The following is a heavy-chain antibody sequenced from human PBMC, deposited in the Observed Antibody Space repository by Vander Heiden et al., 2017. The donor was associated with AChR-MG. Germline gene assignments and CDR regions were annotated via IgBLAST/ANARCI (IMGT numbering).Heavy chain of an antibody. CDR3: ARSLNYDNSNGLAYFDS. CDR1: GASISPYY. Sequence: QVQLHDSGPGMVKPSETLTLICNVSGASISPYYWRWFRPPAGKGLEWMGRMYVSGSTNYNPSLKSRVSMSVDTSKNQFSLKLSSVTAADTAVYYCARSLNYDNSNGLAYFDSWGQGTLVSVSS. V-gene: IGHV4-4*07. J-gene: IGHJ4*02. CDR2: MYVSGST. D-gene: IGHD3-22*01.